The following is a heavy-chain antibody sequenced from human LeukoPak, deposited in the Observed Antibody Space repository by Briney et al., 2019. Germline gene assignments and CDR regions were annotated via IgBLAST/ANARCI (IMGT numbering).Heavy chain of an antibody. CDR1: GYTFTSYY. CDR3: ARGGEYYYDSSGYYFDY. J-gene: IGHJ4*02. D-gene: IGHD3-22*01. Sequence: ASVKVSCKASGYTFTSYYMHWVRQAPGQGLEWMGLINPSGGSTSYAQKFQGRVTMTRDTSTSTVYMELSSLRSEDTAVYYCARGGEYYYDSSGYYFDYWGQGTLVTVSS. V-gene: IGHV1-46*01. CDR2: INPSGGST.